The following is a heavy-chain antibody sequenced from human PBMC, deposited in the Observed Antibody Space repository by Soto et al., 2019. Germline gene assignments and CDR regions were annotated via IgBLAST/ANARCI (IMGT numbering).Heavy chain of an antibody. CDR2: IYHSGRT. J-gene: IGHJ4*02. D-gene: IGHD6-19*01. V-gene: IGHV4-4*02. Sequence: QVQLQESGPGLMKPSGTLSLTCAVSGGSISTNWWSWVRQPPGKGLEWIGEIYHSGRTNYNPSLMNRATVSMDKSQNLLSLNLNSVTAADTAVYYRARHIAVSGTRGFDFWGQGTLVTVSS. CDR3: ARHIAVSGTRGFDF. CDR1: GGSISTNW.